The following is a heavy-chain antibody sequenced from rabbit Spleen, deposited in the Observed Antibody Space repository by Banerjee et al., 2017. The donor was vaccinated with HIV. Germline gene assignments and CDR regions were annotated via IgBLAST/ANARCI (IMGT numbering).Heavy chain of an antibody. V-gene: IGHV1S40*01. CDR2: IDPVFGIT. CDR1: GFSLSSSYY. CDR3: ARDGTGGSYFAL. Sequence: QSLEESGGDLVKPGGSLALTCTASGFSLSSSYYMNWVRQAPGKGLEWIGYIDPVFGITYYANWVNGRFSISRENAQNTVFLQMTSLTAADTATYFCARDGTGGSYFALWGPGTLVTVS. J-gene: IGHJ4*01. D-gene: IGHD8-1*01.